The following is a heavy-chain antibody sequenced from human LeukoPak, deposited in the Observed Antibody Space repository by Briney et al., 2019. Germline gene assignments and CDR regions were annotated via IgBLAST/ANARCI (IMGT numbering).Heavy chain of an antibody. V-gene: IGHV3-48*03. D-gene: IGHD2-2*01. CDR2: ISSSGSTK. J-gene: IGHJ4*02. CDR3: ARDDATWAIPNY. Sequence: PGGSLRLSCAASGFTFSSYEMNWVRQAPGKGLQWVSYISSSGSTKYYADSVKGRFTISRDNAKNSLYLQMNSLRAEDTAVYYCARDDATWAIPNYWGQGTLVTVSA. CDR1: GFTFSSYE.